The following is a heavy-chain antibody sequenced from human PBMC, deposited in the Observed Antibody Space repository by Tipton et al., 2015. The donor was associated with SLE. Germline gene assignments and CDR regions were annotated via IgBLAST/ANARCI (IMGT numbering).Heavy chain of an antibody. CDR3: ARGRTRRNDAYDI. CDR1: GYTFSNYQ. V-gene: IGHV1-18*01. D-gene: IGHD1-1*01. J-gene: IGHJ3*02. Sequence: QLVQSGAEVKKPGASVKVSCKTSGYTFSNYQITWVRQAPGQGLEWMGWISAYNGNAHYAQKVQGRVTMTTDTSTNTAYMELRSLRSDDTAVYYCARGRTRRNDAYDIWGQGTLVTVSS. CDR2: ISAYNGNA.